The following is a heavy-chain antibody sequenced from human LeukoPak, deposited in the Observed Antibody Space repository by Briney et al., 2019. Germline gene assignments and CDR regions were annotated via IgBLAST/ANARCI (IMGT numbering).Heavy chain of an antibody. CDR3: AKERVDWRYFDY. CDR1: GFTFSSYD. J-gene: IGHJ4*02. Sequence: PGGTLRLSCAASGFTFSSYDMNWVRQAPGKGLEWGSTISNTGRTIDHADSVKGRFTISRDNSKNTLYLQMDSLRAEDTAVYYCAKERVDWRYFDYWGQGTLVTVSS. CDR2: ISNTGRTI. D-gene: IGHD3-9*01. V-gene: IGHV3-23*01.